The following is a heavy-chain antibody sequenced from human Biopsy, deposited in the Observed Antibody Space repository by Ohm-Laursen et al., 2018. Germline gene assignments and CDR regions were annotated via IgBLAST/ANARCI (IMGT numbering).Heavy chain of an antibody. CDR3: VRGVDYYDPYHYYALDV. D-gene: IGHD3-22*01. V-gene: IGHV4-34*01. Sequence: GTLSLTCSVYGESFNGYYWSWIRQTPGKGLEWIGEINHSGRTNYNPSLKSRVTISVDTSKNQFSLKVRRVTAADTAVYYCVRGVDYYDPYHYYALDVWGQGTTVTVSS. CDR1: GESFNGYY. CDR2: INHSGRT. J-gene: IGHJ6*02.